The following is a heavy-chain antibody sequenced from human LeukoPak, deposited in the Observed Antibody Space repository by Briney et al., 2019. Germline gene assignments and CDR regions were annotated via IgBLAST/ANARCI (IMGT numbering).Heavy chain of an antibody. CDR1: GYSXADYY. CDR3: ARSHIRWGYRHFDF. Sequence: ASVKVSCKASGYSXADYYIHXVXXXXGQXXXXXGXIYPKTGGXNYAXQFQGRVTMTADTSSSTACMELSGLPSGDTALFFCARSHIRWGYRHFDFWGQGTLLTVSS. V-gene: IGHV1-2*02. CDR2: IYPKTGGX. J-gene: IGHJ4*02. D-gene: IGHD7-27*01.